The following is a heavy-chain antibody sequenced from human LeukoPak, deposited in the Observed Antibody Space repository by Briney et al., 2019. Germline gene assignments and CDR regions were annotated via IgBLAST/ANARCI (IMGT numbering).Heavy chain of an antibody. D-gene: IGHD7-27*01. CDR1: GYSISSGYH. CDR3: ARENWVFAY. V-gene: IGHV4-38-2*02. CDR2: VYRSGTT. J-gene: IGHJ4*02. Sequence: SETLSRTCVVYGYSISSGYHWGWIRQPPGEGLEWIGSVYRSGTTYYHPSLKSRVSISVDTSKNQISLKVRSVTAADTAMYYCARENWVFAYWGQGILVTVSS.